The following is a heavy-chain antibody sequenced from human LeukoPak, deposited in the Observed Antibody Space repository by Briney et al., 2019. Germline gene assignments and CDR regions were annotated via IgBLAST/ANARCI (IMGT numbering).Heavy chain of an antibody. CDR1: GFTFSSYG. CDR2: ISYDGSNK. CDR3: ARVGRGSSWYFRYYYYYMDV. J-gene: IGHJ6*03. Sequence: PGGSLRLSCAASGFTFSSYGMHWVRQAPGKGLEWVAVISYDGSNKYYADSVKGRFTISRDNSKNTLYLQMNSLRAEDTAVYYCARVGRGSSWYFRYYYYYMDVWGKGTTVTVSS. D-gene: IGHD6-13*01. V-gene: IGHV3-30*03.